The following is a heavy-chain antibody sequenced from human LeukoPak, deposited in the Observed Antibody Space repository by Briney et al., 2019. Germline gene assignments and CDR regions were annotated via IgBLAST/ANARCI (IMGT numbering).Heavy chain of an antibody. D-gene: IGHD4-17*01. Sequence: SETLSLTCAVYGGSFSGYYWSWIRQPPGKGLEWIGEINHSGSTNYNPSLKSRVTISVDTSKNQFSLKLSSVTAADTAVYYCAKSPRDYGDYSWGQGTLVTVSS. CDR2: INHSGST. CDR3: AKSPRDYGDYS. CDR1: GGSFSGYY. V-gene: IGHV4-34*01. J-gene: IGHJ4*02.